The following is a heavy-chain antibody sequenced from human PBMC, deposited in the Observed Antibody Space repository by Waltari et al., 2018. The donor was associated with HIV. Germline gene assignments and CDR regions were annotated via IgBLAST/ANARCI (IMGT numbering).Heavy chain of an antibody. V-gene: IGHV1-2*02. Sequence: VQLVQSGAQVKEPGDSVKVSCRASGYNFNSFYLHWVRQAPGQGLQWVGFINPFSGGTNYAQKFRGRVTLTRDTSIDTSFMELTRLGSDDTAVYYCAKTYYGPTSYYNVGAFDVWGQGTMVSVSS. CDR3: AKTYYGPTSYYNVGAFDV. J-gene: IGHJ3*01. D-gene: IGHD3-10*01. CDR2: INPFSGGT. CDR1: GYNFNSFY.